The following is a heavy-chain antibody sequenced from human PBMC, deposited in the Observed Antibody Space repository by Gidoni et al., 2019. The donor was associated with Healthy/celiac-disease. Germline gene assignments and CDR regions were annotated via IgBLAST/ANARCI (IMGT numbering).Heavy chain of an antibody. CDR2: IYYSGST. CDR1: GGSISSSSYY. D-gene: IGHD1-26*01. CDR3: AREINIVGATNWFDP. Sequence: QLQLQESGPGLVKPSETLSLTCTVPGGSISSSSYYWGWIRQPPGKGLEWIGSIYYSGSTYYNPALKSRVTISVDTSKNQFSLKLSSVTAADTAVYYCAREINIVGATNWFDPWGQGTLVTVSS. J-gene: IGHJ5*02. V-gene: IGHV4-39*07.